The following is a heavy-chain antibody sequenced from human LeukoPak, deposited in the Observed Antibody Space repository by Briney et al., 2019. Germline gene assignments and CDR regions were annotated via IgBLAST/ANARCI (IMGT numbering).Heavy chain of an antibody. CDR3: ARGGYSYGRGWFDP. CDR2: INHSGST. V-gene: IGHV4-34*01. Sequence: SETLSLTCAVYGGSFSGYYWSWLRQPPGKGLEWVGEINHSGSTNYNPSLKRRVTISVDTSKNQFSLKLSSVTAADTAVFYCARGGYSYGRGWFDPWGQGTLVTVSS. CDR1: GGSFSGYY. D-gene: IGHD5-18*01. J-gene: IGHJ5*02.